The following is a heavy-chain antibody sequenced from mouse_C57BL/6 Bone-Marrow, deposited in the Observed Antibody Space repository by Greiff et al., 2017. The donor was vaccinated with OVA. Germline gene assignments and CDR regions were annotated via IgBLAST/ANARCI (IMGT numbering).Heavy chain of an antibody. CDR3: ARAPDGYYVYFDY. D-gene: IGHD2-3*01. Sequence: VQLQQPGAELVMPGASVKLSCKASGYTFTSYWMHWVKQRPGPGLEWIGEIAPSDSYTNYNQKCKGKSTLTVDKSASTAYMQLSSLTSEDSAVYYCARAPDGYYVYFDYWGQGTTLTVSS. CDR2: IAPSDSYT. V-gene: IGHV1-69*01. J-gene: IGHJ2*01. CDR1: GYTFTSYW.